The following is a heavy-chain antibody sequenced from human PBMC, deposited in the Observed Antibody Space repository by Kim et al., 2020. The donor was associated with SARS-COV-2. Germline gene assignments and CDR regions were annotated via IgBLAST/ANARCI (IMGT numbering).Heavy chain of an antibody. V-gene: IGHV3-30*07. J-gene: IGHJ3*01. CDR3: ARDHSSSHDAFDL. D-gene: IGHD6-13*01. Sequence: YKADSVKGPFTISRDKSKNTLYLQMNRLRAEDTVVYYCARDHSSSHDAFDLWGQGTMVTVSS.